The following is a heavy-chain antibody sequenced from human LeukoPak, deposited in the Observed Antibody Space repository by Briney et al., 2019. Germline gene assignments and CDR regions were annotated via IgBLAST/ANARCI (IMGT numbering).Heavy chain of an antibody. Sequence: KPSETLSLTCAVYGGSFSGYYWSWIRQPPGKGLEWIGEINHSGSTNYNPSLKSRVTISVDTSKNQFSLKLSSVTAADTAVYYCARVPKWWLGDYHYYMDVWGKGTTVTVSS. CDR2: INHSGST. CDR1: GGSFSGYY. D-gene: IGHD2-15*01. V-gene: IGHV4-34*01. CDR3: ARVPKWWLGDYHYYMDV. J-gene: IGHJ6*03.